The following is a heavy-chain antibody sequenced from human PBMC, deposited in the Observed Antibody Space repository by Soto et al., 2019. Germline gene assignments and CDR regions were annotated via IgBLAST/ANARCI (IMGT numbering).Heavy chain of an antibody. CDR2: IYYSGST. CDR3: ARGIWGPNGMDV. J-gene: IGHJ6*02. V-gene: IGHV4-30-4*01. Sequence: PWETLSLTCTVSGGSISSGDYYWSWIRQPPGKGLEWIGYIYYSGSTYYNPSLKSRVTISVDTSKNQFSLKLSSVTAADTAVYYCARGIWGPNGMDVWGQGTTLTVSS. CDR1: GGSISSGDYY. D-gene: IGHD3-16*01.